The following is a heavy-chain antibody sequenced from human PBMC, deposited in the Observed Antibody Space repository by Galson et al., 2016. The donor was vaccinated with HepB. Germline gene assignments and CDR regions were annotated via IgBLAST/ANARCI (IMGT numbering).Heavy chain of an antibody. Sequence: VKVSCKASGYTFTSYDITWVRQAPGQGLEWMGWISAYNGDTNYAQKLQGRVTMTTDTSTSTAYMELRSLRSDDTAVYYCARGSFYGSRYFDYWGQGTLVTVSS. CDR2: ISAYNGDT. CDR3: ARGSFYGSRYFDY. J-gene: IGHJ4*02. V-gene: IGHV1-18*01. D-gene: IGHD3-10*01. CDR1: GYTFTSYD.